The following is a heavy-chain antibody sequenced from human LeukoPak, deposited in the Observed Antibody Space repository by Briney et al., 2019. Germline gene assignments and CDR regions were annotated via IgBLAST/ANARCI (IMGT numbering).Heavy chain of an antibody. V-gene: IGHV1-18*01. CDR3: AREGGKYGDYRAGRYFAS. D-gene: IGHD4-17*01. CDR1: GYTFNSYG. J-gene: IGHJ4*02. Sequence: ASVKVSCKASGYTFNSYGISWVRQAPGQGLEWMGWISAYNGNTNYAQKLQGRVTMTTDTSTSTAYMELRSLRSDDTAVYYCAREGGKYGDYRAGRYFASWGQGTLVTVSS. CDR2: ISAYNGNT.